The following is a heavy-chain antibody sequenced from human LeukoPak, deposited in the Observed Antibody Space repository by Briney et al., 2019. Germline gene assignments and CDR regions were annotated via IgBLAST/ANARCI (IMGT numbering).Heavy chain of an antibody. CDR3: ARHHRSYDILTGYPAFDI. CDR2: IYTSGST. J-gene: IGHJ3*02. CDR1: GGSIRSYY. Sequence: SETLSLTCTVSGGSIRSYYWSWIRQPPGKGLEWIGYIYTSGSTNYNPSLKSRVTISVDTSKNQFSLKLSSVTAADTAVYYCARHHRSYDILTGYPAFDIWGQGTMVTVSS. V-gene: IGHV4-4*09. D-gene: IGHD3-9*01.